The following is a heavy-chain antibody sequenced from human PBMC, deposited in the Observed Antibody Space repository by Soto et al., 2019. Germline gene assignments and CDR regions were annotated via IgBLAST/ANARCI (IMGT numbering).Heavy chain of an antibody. J-gene: IGHJ4*02. Sequence: GGSLRLSCAASGFTFSSYAMSWVRQAPGKGLEWVSAISGSGGSTYYADSVKGRFTISRDNSKNTLYLQMNSLRAEDTAVYYCAKNKLVGCSGGSCYPYFDYWGQGTLVTVSS. CDR1: GFTFSSYA. D-gene: IGHD2-15*01. CDR2: ISGSGGST. CDR3: AKNKLVGCSGGSCYPYFDY. V-gene: IGHV3-23*01.